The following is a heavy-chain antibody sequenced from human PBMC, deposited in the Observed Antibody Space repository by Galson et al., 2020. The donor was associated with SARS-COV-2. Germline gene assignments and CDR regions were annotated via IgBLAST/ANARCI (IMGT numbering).Heavy chain of an antibody. J-gene: IGHJ3*02. CDR1: GFSFSTYD. D-gene: IGHD6-6*01. CDR3: AKAYSSSPRGAFDI. V-gene: IGHV3-23*01. Sequence: GGSLRLSCVGSGFSFSTYDMSWVRQAPGKGLEWVSAISGSGGSTYYADSVKGRFTISRDNSKNTLYLQMNSLRAEDTAVYYCAKAYSSSPRGAFDIWGQGTMVTVSS. CDR2: ISGSGGST.